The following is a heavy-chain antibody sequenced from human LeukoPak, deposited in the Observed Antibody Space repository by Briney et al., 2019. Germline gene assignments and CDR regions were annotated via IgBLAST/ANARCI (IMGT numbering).Heavy chain of an antibody. J-gene: IGHJ4*02. CDR2: VYYSGST. Sequence: PSETLSLTCTVSGGSISSYYWSWIRQPPGKGLGWIGYVYYSGSTNYNPSLTSRVTISVDTSKNQLSLRLSSVTAADTAVYYCARGHDYVWGSYRYTYDYWGQGTLVTVSS. D-gene: IGHD3-16*02. V-gene: IGHV4-59*01. CDR1: GGSISSYY. CDR3: ARGHDYVWGSYRYTYDY.